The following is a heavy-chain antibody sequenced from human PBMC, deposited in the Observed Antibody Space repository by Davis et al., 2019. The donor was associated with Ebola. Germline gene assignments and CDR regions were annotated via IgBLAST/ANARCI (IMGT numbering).Heavy chain of an antibody. D-gene: IGHD3-3*01. CDR2: ISGSGGST. Sequence: PGGSLRLSCAASGFTFSSYAMSWVRQAPGKGLEWVSAISGSGGSTYYADSVKGRLTISRDNAKNSLYLQMNSQRAEDTAVYYCASEPAYDFWRGGMDVWGQGTTVTVSS. CDR1: GFTFSSYA. V-gene: IGHV3-23*01. CDR3: ASEPAYDFWRGGMDV. J-gene: IGHJ6*02.